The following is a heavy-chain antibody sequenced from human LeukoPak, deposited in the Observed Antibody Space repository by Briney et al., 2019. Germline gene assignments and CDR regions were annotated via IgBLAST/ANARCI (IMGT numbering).Heavy chain of an antibody. Sequence: ASVKVSCKASGYTFTSYYMHWVRQAPGQGLEWMGIINPSGGSTSYAQKFQGRVTLTRDTSTSTVYMELSSLRSEDTAVYYCARDQTYGDYGGIPDYWGQGSLVTVSS. CDR3: ARDQTYGDYGGIPDY. J-gene: IGHJ4*02. D-gene: IGHD4-17*01. CDR1: GYTFTSYY. CDR2: INPSGGST. V-gene: IGHV1-46*01.